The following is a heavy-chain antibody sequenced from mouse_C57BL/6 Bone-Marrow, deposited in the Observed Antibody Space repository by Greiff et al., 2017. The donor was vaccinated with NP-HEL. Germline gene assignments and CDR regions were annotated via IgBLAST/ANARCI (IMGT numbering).Heavy chain of an antibody. CDR3: TRWTTVVHY. CDR2: IDPETGGT. J-gene: IGHJ2*01. V-gene: IGHV1-15*01. CDR1: GYTFTDYE. Sequence: VQLQQSGAELVRPGASVTLSCKASGYTFTDYEMHWVKQTPVHGLEWIGAIDPETGGTAYNQKFKGKAILTADKSSSTAYMELRSLTSEDSAVYYCTRWTTVVHYWGQGTTLTVSS. D-gene: IGHD1-1*01.